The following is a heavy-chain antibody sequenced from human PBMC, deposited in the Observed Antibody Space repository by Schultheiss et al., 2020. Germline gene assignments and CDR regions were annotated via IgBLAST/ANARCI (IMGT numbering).Heavy chain of an antibody. CDR3: AKDLKDYDFWSGYYTSFAYYYGMGV. V-gene: IGHV3-30*18. D-gene: IGHD3-3*01. Sequence: GGSLRLSCAASGFTFSSYGMHWVRQAPGKGLEWVAVISYDGSNKYYADSVKGRFTISRDNSKNTLYLQMNSLRAEDTAVYYCAKDLKDYDFWSGYYTSFAYYYGMGVWGQGTTVTVSS. CDR1: GFTFSSYG. J-gene: IGHJ6*02. CDR2: ISYDGSNK.